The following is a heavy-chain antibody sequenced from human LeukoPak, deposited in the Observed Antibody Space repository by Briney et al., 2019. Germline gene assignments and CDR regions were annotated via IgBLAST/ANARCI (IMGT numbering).Heavy chain of an antibody. J-gene: IGHJ4*02. V-gene: IGHV1-18*01. CDR2: VSKYTGNA. CDR1: NYTFSDYD. Sequence: ASVKVSCKASNYTFSDYDVTWVRQAPGQGLEWMGWVSKYTGNADYAPKFQGRVSMTTDTSTRTAYMELRSLRPDDTAVYFCAREDYRSFGAYDCWDQGTLVTVS. D-gene: IGHD3-16*02. CDR3: AREDYRSFGAYDC.